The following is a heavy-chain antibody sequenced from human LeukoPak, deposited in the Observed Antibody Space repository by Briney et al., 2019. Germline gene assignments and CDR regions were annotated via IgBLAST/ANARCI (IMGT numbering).Heavy chain of an antibody. CDR3: ARLRSSSFYYYYMDV. V-gene: IGHV3-11*01. J-gene: IGHJ6*03. D-gene: IGHD6-6*01. CDR2: ISSSGSTI. Sequence: GGSLRLSCAASGFAFSDYYMSWIRQAPGKGLEWVSYISSSGSTIYYADSVKGRFTISRDNAKNSLYLQMNSLRAEDTAVYYCARLRSSSFYYYYMDVWGKGTTVTVSS. CDR1: GFAFSDYY.